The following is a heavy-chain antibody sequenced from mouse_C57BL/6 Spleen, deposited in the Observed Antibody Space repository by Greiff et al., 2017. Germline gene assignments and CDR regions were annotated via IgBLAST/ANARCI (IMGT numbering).Heavy chain of an antibody. V-gene: IGHV1-52*01. Sequence: QVQLQQPGAELVRPGSSVKLSCKASGYTFTSYWMHWVKQRPIQGLEWIGNIDPSDSETHYNQKFKDKATLTVDKSSSTAYMQLSSLTSEDSAVYYCARRAWYGSSSLYAMDDWGQGTSVTVAS. CDR2: IDPSDSET. J-gene: IGHJ4*01. CDR1: GYTFTSYW. D-gene: IGHD1-1*01. CDR3: ARRAWYGSSSLYAMDD.